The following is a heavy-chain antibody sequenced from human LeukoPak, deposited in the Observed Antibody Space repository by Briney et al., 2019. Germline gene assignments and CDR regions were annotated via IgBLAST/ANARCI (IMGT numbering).Heavy chain of an antibody. CDR1: GFTFSSYS. V-gene: IGHV3-21*01. CDR3: ARDKIGTRDDFDI. CDR2: ISSSSSYI. D-gene: IGHD3-22*01. J-gene: IGHJ3*02. Sequence: GGSLRLSCALSGFTFSSYSMNWVRQAPGKGLEWVSSISSSSSYIYYAKSVKGRFTISRDNAKNSLYLQMNSLRAEDTAVYYCARDKIGTRDDFDIWGQVTMVTVSS.